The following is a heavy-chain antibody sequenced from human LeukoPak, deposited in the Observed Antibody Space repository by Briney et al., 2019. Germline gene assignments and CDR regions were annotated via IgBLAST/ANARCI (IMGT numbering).Heavy chain of an antibody. CDR2: ISSSSSYI. CDR1: GFTFSSYT. CDR3: ARDEPGNPLRDGYNYLYYYYYMDV. J-gene: IGHJ6*03. D-gene: IGHD5-24*01. Sequence: GGSLRLSCVASGFTFSSYTMNWVRQAPGKGLEWVTSISSSSSYIYYADSVKGRFTISRDNAKNSLYLQMNSLRAEDTAVYYCARDEPGNPLRDGYNYLYYYYYMDVWGKGTTVTVSS. V-gene: IGHV3-21*01.